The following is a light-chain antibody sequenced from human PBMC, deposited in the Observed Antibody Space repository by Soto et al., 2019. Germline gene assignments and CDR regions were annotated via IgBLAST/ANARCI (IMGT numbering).Light chain of an antibody. J-gene: IGKJ4*02. CDR2: GAS. Sequence: EIVMTQSPATLSVSPGERATLSCRASQSVSSNLAWYQQKPGQAPRLLIYGASTRATVIPARFSGSGSGTEFTLTISSRQSEDFAVYYCQQYNNWPSLTFGGGTKVEIK. CDR1: QSVSSN. V-gene: IGKV3-15*01. CDR3: QQYNNWPSLT.